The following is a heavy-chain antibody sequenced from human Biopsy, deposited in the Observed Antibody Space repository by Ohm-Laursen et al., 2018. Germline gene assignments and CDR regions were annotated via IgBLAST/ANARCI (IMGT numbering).Heavy chain of an antibody. CDR1: GDSVSSGSFY. D-gene: IGHD6-19*01. V-gene: IGHV4-61*01. J-gene: IGHJ4*02. CDR2: IYERGSTA. Sequence: SQTLSLTCIVSGDSVSSGSFYWTWIRQPPGQGLEYIGYIYERGSTANYNPSLESRVTMSVDMPKSQFSLKLSSVTAADTAIYYCARGMRSSGWPYFDSWGQGTLVTVSS. CDR3: ARGMRSSGWPYFDS.